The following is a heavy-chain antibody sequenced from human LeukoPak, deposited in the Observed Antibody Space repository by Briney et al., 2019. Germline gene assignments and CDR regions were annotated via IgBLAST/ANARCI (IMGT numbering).Heavy chain of an antibody. CDR3: YGANAEH. Sequence: GGSLRLSCAASGFTFSSYWMHWVRQAPGKGLVWVSGTNTDGSGTMYADSVKGRFTIARDNAKNTLYLQMNSLRAEDTAVYYCYGANAEHWGQGTLVTVSS. CDR1: GFTFSSYW. CDR2: TNTDGSGT. D-gene: IGHD4-23*01. J-gene: IGHJ1*01. V-gene: IGHV3-74*03.